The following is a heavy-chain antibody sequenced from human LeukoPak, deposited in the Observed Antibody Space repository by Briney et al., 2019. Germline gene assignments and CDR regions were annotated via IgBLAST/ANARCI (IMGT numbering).Heavy chain of an antibody. D-gene: IGHD1-26*01. J-gene: IGHJ4*02. CDR2: ISGSGGST. CDR1: GFTFSSYA. Sequence: PGGSLRLSCAASGFTFSSYAMSWVRQAPGKGLEWVSAISGSGGSTYYADSVKGRFTISRDNSKNTLYLQMNSLRAEDTAVYYRAKTHYSGSYYADFDYWGQGTLVTVSS. V-gene: IGHV3-23*01. CDR3: AKTHYSGSYYADFDY.